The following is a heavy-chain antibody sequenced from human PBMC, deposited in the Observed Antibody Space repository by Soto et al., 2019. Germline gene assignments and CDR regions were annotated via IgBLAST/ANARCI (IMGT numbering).Heavy chain of an antibody. Sequence: QVQLVESGGGGVQPGRSLRLSCAASGFTFSSYGMHWVRQAPGKGLEWVAVISYDGSNKYYADSVKGRFTISRDNSTNTLYLQMNSLRADDTAVYYCAKALGYCSSTSCYGGGYYGMDVWGRGTTVTVSS. J-gene: IGHJ6*02. CDR3: AKALGYCSSTSCYGGGYYGMDV. CDR2: ISYDGSNK. D-gene: IGHD2-2*01. V-gene: IGHV3-30*18. CDR1: GFTFSSYG.